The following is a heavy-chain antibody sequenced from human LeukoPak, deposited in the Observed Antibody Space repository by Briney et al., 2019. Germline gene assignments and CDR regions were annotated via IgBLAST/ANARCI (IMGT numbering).Heavy chain of an antibody. Sequence: ASVKVSCKASGYTFTGYYMHWVRQAPGQGLEWMGWINPNSGGTNYAQKFQGWVTMTRDTSISTAYMELSRLRSDDTAVYYCARAALGFGELLPVDYWGQGTLVTVSS. CDR3: ARAALGFGELLPVDY. CDR1: GYTFTGYY. D-gene: IGHD3-10*01. V-gene: IGHV1-2*04. J-gene: IGHJ4*02. CDR2: INPNSGGT.